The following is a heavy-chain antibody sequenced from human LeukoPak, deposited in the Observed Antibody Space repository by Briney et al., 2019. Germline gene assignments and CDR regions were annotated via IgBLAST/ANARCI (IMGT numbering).Heavy chain of an antibody. J-gene: IGHJ4*02. CDR2: MYLSGTT. CDR1: GDSINSLDL. V-gene: IGHV4-4*02. D-gene: IGHD3-22*01. CDR3: AGLVGRYSSGLYYYYFDY. Sequence: SGTLSLTCAVSGDSINSLDLWSWVRQPPGKGLEWIGEMYLSGTTHSNPSVKSRVTISIDKSKNQFFLNLSSVTAADTAVYYCAGLVGRYSSGLYYYYFDYWGQGTLVTVSS.